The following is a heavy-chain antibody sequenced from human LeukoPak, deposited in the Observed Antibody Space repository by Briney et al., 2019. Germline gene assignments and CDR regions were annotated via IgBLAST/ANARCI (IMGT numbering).Heavy chain of an antibody. J-gene: IGHJ2*01. D-gene: IGHD2-21*02. Sequence: SETLSLTCIVSGGSISSSRFYWGWIRQPPGKGLEWIGTIYYSGSTYYNPSLKSRVTISADTSNNQFSLNLSSVTAADTGVYYCARHVSSDLRIVVVTSDWYFDRWGRGTLVTVSS. CDR1: GGSISSSRFY. V-gene: IGHV4-39*01. CDR2: IYYSGST. CDR3: ARHVSSDLRIVVVTSDWYFDR.